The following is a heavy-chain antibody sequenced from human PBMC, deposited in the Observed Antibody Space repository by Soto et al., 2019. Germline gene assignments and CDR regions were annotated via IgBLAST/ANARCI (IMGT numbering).Heavy chain of an antibody. J-gene: IGHJ6*02. D-gene: IGHD3-10*01. V-gene: IGHV5-51*01. Sequence: GESLKISCKGSGYSLTSYWIGWVRQMPGKGLEWMGIIYPGDSDTRYSPSFQGQVTISADKSISTAYLQWSSLKASDTAMYYCAGGGVRGVITRTRDYYGMDVRGQRTTVTVSS. CDR2: IYPGDSDT. CDR1: GYSLTSYW. CDR3: AGGGVRGVITRTRDYYGMDV.